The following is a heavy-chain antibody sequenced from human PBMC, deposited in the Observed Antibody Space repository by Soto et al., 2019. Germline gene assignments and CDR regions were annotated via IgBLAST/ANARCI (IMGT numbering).Heavy chain of an antibody. CDR3: ARSVAVPGAHIDY. J-gene: IGHJ4*02. CDR2: VYYTGST. Sequence: SETLSLTCSVSGGSVSGSYWSWIRQSPGKGLEWLGYVYYTGSTNYSPSLRSRVSISVDTSKNEFSLRLSSVTAADTAVYFCARSVAVPGAHIDYWGQGTQVTVSS. V-gene: IGHV4-59*02. CDR1: GGSVSGSY. D-gene: IGHD6-19*01.